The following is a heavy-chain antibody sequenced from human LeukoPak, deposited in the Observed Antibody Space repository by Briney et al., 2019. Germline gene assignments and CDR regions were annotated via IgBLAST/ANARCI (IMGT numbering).Heavy chain of an antibody. Sequence: SETLSLTCTVSGGSISSSSYYWGWIRQPPGKGLEWIGSIYYSGSTYYNPSLKSRVTISVDTSKNQFSLKLSSVTAADTAVYYCASGISNYYDSSGYYGYWGQGTLVTVSS. CDR2: IYYSGST. J-gene: IGHJ4*02. CDR3: ASGISNYYDSSGYYGY. V-gene: IGHV4-39*01. D-gene: IGHD3-22*01. CDR1: GGSISSSSYY.